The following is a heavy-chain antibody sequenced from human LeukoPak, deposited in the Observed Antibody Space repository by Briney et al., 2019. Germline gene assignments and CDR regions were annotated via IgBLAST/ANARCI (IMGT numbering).Heavy chain of an antibody. CDR2: IYYSGST. V-gene: IGHV4-31*03. J-gene: IGHJ4*02. CDR1: GGSISSGGYY. Sequence: SQTLSLTCTVSGGSISSGGYYWSWLRQHPGTGLEWIGYIYYSGSTYYNPSLKSRVTISVDTSKNQFSLKLSSVTAADTAVYYCAREDRGGTTDYWGQGTLVTVSS. D-gene: IGHD3-10*01. CDR3: AREDRGGTTDY.